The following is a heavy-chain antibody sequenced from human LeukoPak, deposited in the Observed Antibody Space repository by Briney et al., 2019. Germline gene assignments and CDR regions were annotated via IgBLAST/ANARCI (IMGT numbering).Heavy chain of an antibody. CDR1: GYSFTSHW. V-gene: IGHV5-10-1*01. Sequence: GESLRISCKGSGYSFTSHWISWVRQMPGKGLEWVGRIAPSDSYTNYSPSFRGHVTISADKSINTAYQQWSSLKASDTAMYYCARHLRAYSSSWYFDYWGQGTLVTVSS. CDR2: IAPSDSYT. D-gene: IGHD6-13*01. J-gene: IGHJ4*02. CDR3: ARHLRAYSSSWYFDY.